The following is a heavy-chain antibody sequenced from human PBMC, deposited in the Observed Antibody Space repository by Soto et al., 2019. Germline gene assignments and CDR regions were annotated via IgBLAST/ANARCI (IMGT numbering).Heavy chain of an antibody. V-gene: IGHV4-61*05. D-gene: IGHD7-27*01. J-gene: IGHJ4*02. Sequence: PSETLSLTCSVSVGSISSSSYYWSWIRQPPGKGLGWIGYIYYSGSTNYNPSLKSRVTISVDTSKNQFPLKLSSVTAADTAVYYCARRWGRTFDYWGQGTLVTVSS. CDR3: ARRWGRTFDY. CDR1: VGSISSSSYY. CDR2: IYYSGST.